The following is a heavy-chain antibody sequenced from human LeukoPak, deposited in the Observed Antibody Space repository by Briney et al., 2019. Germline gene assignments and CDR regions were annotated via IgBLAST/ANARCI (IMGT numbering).Heavy chain of an antibody. CDR2: ISYDGRNK. J-gene: IGHJ4*02. V-gene: IGHV3-30-3*01. Sequence: PGGSRRLACAASGFTFSTYAMYWVRQAPGKGLEWVAVISYDGRNKYHADSVQGRFTISRDNSKNTLYLQMNSLRGEDTAVYYCAREDYWGQGTLVTVSS. CDR3: AREDY. CDR1: GFTFSTYA.